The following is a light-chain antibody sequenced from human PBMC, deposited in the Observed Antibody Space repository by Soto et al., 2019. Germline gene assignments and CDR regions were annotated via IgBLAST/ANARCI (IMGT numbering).Light chain of an antibody. CDR3: QQYYSTPWT. Sequence: DIVMTQSPDSRAVSLGERATIKCKSSQSVLYSSNNKNYLAWYQQKPGQPPKLLIYWASTRESGVPDRFSGSGSGTDFTLTISSLQAEDVAVYYCQQYYSTPWTCGQGNTVAIK. CDR1: QSVLYSSNNKNY. CDR2: WAS. V-gene: IGKV4-1*01. J-gene: IGKJ1*01.